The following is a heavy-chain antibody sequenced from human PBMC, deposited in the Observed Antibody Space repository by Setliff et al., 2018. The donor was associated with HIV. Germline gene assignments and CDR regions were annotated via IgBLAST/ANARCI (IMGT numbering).Heavy chain of an antibody. Sequence: SQTLSLTCTVSGASISSSHYYWGWIRQPPGKGLEWIGSICNTGSIHYNPSLESRVTISVDTSKNDFSLKMTSVTAADTAVYYCARHANPTVITDIPFDPWGQGTLVTVSS. V-gene: IGHV4-39*01. J-gene: IGHJ5*02. CDR2: ICNTGSI. D-gene: IGHD4-17*01. CDR3: ARHANPTVITDIPFDP. CDR1: GASISSSHYY.